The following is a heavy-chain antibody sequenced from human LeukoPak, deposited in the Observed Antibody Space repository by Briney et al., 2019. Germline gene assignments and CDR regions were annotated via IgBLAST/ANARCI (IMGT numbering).Heavy chain of an antibody. CDR3: ARSSYSSSSSV. D-gene: IGHD6-6*01. CDR1: GFTFSSYS. J-gene: IGHJ3*01. Sequence: GGSLRLSCAASGFTFSSYSMNWVRQAPGKGLEWVSYISSSSSTIYYADSVKGRFTISRDNAKNSLYLQINSLRAEDTAVYYCARSSYSSSSSVWGQGTMVTVSS. V-gene: IGHV3-48*04. CDR2: ISSSSSTI.